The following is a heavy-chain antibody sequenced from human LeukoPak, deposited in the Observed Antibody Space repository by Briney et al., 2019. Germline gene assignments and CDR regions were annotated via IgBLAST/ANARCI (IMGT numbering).Heavy chain of an antibody. Sequence: GGSLRLSCAASGFTFSSYAMSWVRQAPGKGLEWVSAISGGGGTTYYADSVKGRFTISRDNSKNTLFLQMSSLRAEDTAVYYCARDISWYFDYCGQGMLVTVSS. D-gene: IGHD6-13*01. V-gene: IGHV3-23*01. J-gene: IGHJ4*02. CDR3: ARDISWYFDY. CDR2: ISGGGGTT. CDR1: GFTFSSYA.